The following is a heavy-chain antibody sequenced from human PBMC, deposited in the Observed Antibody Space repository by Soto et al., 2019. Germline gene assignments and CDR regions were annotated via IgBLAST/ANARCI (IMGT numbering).Heavy chain of an antibody. CDR2: ISYDGSNK. CDR1: GFTFSSYG. Sequence: QVQLVESGGGVVQPGRSLRLSCAASGFTFSSYGMHWVRQAPGKGLEWVAVISYDGSNKYYADSVKGRFTISRDNSKNTLYLHMNSLRAEDTAVYYCAKDGIGAAAGTSPFDIWGQGTMVTVSS. D-gene: IGHD6-13*01. CDR3: AKDGIGAAAGTSPFDI. J-gene: IGHJ3*02. V-gene: IGHV3-30*18.